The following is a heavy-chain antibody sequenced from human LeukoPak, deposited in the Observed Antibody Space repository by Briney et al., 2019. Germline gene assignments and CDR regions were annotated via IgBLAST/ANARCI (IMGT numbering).Heavy chain of an antibody. D-gene: IGHD1-7*01. J-gene: IGHJ4*02. CDR2: IYYSGST. V-gene: IGHV4-30-4*08. CDR1: GGSFSGYY. Sequence: SETLSLTCAVYGGSFSGYYWSWIRQPPGKGLEWIGYIYYSGSTYYNPSLKSRVTISVDTSKNQFSLKLSSVTAADTAVYYCARALNWNYWFDYWGQGTLVTVSS. CDR3: ARALNWNYWFDY.